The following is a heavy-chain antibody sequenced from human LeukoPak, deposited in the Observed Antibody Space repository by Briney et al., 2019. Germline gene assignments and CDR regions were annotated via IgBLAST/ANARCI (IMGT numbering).Heavy chain of an antibody. CDR1: GFTFSSYA. CDR2: ISGSTTDI. Sequence: GGSLRLSCAASGFTFSSYAMSWVRQAPGKGLEWVSYISGSTTDIYYADSVKGRFTISRDNAKRSVYLQMNSLGVEDTAVYYCSRDIHSVAFDIWGQGTTVTVSS. J-gene: IGHJ3*02. CDR3: SRDIHSVAFDI. V-gene: IGHV3-21*01.